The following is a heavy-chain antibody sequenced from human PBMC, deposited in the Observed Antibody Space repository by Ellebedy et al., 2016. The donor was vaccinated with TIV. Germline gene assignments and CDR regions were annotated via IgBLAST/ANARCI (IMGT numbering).Heavy chain of an antibody. J-gene: IGHJ3*02. Sequence: GESLKISCAASGLTFSSHAMSWVRQAPGKGLEWVSSISGSGGNTYYADSVKGRFTISRDNSNDTLYLQVNSLRAEDTAVYYCARDPVGVGPAFDIWGQGTMVTVSS. V-gene: IGHV3-23*01. CDR1: GLTFSSHA. D-gene: IGHD4-23*01. CDR2: ISGSGGNT. CDR3: ARDPVGVGPAFDI.